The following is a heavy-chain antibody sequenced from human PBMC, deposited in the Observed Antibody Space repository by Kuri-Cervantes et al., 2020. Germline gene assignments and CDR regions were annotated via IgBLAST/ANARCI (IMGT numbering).Heavy chain of an antibody. D-gene: IGHD6-19*01. CDR1: GFTFSDYY. V-gene: IGHV3-11*04. CDR2: ISSSGSII. J-gene: IGHJ5*02. Sequence: LSLTCAASGFTFSDYYMSWIRRAPGKGLEWVSYISSSGSIISYTDSVKGRFTISRDNAKNSLYLQMNSLRAEDTAVYSCARGGHSGRFDPWGQGTLVTVSS. CDR3: ARGGHSGRFDP.